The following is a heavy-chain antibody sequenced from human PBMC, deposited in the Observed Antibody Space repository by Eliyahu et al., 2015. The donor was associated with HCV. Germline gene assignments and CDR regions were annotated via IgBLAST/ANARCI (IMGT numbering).Heavy chain of an antibody. D-gene: IGHD2-15*01. CDR3: ARFGPRSPKGIRGYCSGGSCHHAFDI. CDR1: GGSFXXYY. CDR2: INXSGST. Sequence: QVQLQQWGAGLLKPSETLSLTCXVYGGSFXXYYWSWIRQPPGKGLEWIGEINXSGSTNYNXSLKSRVTISVDTSKNQFSLKLSSVTAADTAVYYCARFGPRSPKGIRGYCSGGSCHHAFDIWGQGTMVTVSS. V-gene: IGHV4-34*01. J-gene: IGHJ3*02.